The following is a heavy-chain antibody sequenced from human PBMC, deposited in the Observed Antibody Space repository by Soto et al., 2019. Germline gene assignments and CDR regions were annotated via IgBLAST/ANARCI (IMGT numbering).Heavy chain of an antibody. D-gene: IGHD6-19*01. Sequence: GVSLRLSCAAAEFTFGSFGMRWVRQAPGKGLEWVANIRQDGSEKYYVDSVKGRFTISRDNAKNSLYLQMNSLRAEDTAVYYCATTTPPPYSSGWYDPAFDIWGQGTMVTVSS. CDR2: IRQDGSEK. CDR3: ATTTPPPYSSGWYDPAFDI. J-gene: IGHJ3*02. V-gene: IGHV3-7*01. CDR1: EFTFGSFG.